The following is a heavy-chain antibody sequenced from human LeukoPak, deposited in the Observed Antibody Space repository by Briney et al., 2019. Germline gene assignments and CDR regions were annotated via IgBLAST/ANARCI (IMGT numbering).Heavy chain of an antibody. Sequence: SETLSLTCTVSGGSISSGDYYWSWIRQPPGKGLEWIGYIYYSGSTYYNPSLKSRVTISVDTSKNQFSLKLSSVTAADTAVYYCASRVGCTNGVCSGVFDYWGQGTLVTVSS. CDR2: IYYSGST. CDR1: GGSISSGDYY. CDR3: ASRVGCTNGVCSGVFDY. V-gene: IGHV4-30-4*01. J-gene: IGHJ4*02. D-gene: IGHD2-8*01.